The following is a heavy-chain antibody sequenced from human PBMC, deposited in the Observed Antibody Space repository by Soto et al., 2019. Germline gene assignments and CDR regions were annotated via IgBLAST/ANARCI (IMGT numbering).Heavy chain of an antibody. V-gene: IGHV4-30-2*01. CDR3: ARVRGYYDSSGYYAHLFHY. CDR1: GGSISSGGYS. Sequence: SETLSLTCAVSGGSISSGGYSWSWIRQPPGKGLEWIGYIYHSGSTYYNPSLKSRVTISVDRSKNQFSLKLSSVTAADTAVYYCARVRGYYDSSGYYAHLFHYWGQGTLVSVSS. CDR2: IYHSGST. D-gene: IGHD3-22*01. J-gene: IGHJ4*02.